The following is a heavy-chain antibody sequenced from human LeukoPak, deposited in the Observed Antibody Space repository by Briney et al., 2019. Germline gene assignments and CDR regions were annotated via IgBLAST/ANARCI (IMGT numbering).Heavy chain of an antibody. J-gene: IGHJ4*02. CDR3: ARHDYLES. V-gene: IGHV3-66*04. CDR2: IYSGGST. Sequence: GGSLRLSCAASGFTVSSDYISWVRQAPGKGLEWVSLIYSGGSTYYADPVNGRFTVSRDTSKNTVYLQMNSLRAEDTAVYYCARHDYLESWGQGTLVTVSS. CDR1: GFTVSSDY.